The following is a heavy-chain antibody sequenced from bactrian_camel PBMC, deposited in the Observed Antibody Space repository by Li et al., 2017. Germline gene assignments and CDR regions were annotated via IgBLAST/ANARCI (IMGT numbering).Heavy chain of an antibody. J-gene: IGHJ4*01. CDR1: GFDFSQYR. D-gene: IGHD1*01. CDR2: VNRDGTVG. CDR3: TGGWNRDY. V-gene: IGHV3S6*01. Sequence: HVQLVESGGGTVQPGGSLTLSCVGSGFDFSQYRMGWVRQHPEKGLEWVSDVNRDGTVGYYADTVIGRFTVSRDNAKHTFSLRMNSLKSEDTALYYCTGGWNRDYWGQGTQVTVS.